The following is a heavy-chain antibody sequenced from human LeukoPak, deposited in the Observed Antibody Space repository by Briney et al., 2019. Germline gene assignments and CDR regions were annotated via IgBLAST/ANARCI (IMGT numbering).Heavy chain of an antibody. Sequence: GGSLRLSCAASGFAVSSNHMNWVRQAPGKGLEWVSLIHSGGSTYYADSVKGRFTISREDSENTVYLQMTSLRAEDTAVYFCARDLLAAAVHHYYGLDVWGQGATVTVSS. J-gene: IGHJ6*02. D-gene: IGHD2-21*02. CDR2: IHSGGST. V-gene: IGHV3-53*05. CDR1: GFAVSSNH. CDR3: ARDLLAAAVHHYYGLDV.